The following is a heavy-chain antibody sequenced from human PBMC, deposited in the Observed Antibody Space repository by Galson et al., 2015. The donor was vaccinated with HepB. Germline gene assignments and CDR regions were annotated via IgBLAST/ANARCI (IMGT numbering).Heavy chain of an antibody. D-gene: IGHD2-21*02. Sequence: SLRLSCAASGFAFDDYMMHWVRQPPGKGLEWVALINWNGEDTNYADSVQGRFTISRDNSNNSLYLQMTSLTFEDTALYYCAKEGAGDSHLDYWGRGTLVTVSS. CDR3: AKEGAGDSHLDY. CDR2: INWNGEDT. V-gene: IGHV3-43*01. J-gene: IGHJ4*02. CDR1: GFAFDDYM.